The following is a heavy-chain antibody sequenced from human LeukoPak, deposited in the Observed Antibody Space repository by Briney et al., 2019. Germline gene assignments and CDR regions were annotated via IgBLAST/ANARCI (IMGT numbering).Heavy chain of an antibody. CDR3: ASPDPLAYYYDSSGFRYYYYYMDV. CDR1: GYTFTGYY. D-gene: IGHD3-22*01. J-gene: IGHJ6*03. V-gene: IGHV1-2*02. Sequence: ASVKVSCKDSGYTFTGYYMHWVRQAPGQGLEWMGWINPNSGGTNYAQKFQGRVTMTRDASISTAYMELSRLRSDDTAVYYCASPDPLAYYYDSSGFRYYYYYMDVWGKGTTVTVSS. CDR2: INPNSGGT.